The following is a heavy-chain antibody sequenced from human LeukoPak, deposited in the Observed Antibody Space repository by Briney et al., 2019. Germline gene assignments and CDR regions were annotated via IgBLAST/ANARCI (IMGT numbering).Heavy chain of an antibody. CDR1: GGSFSGYY. V-gene: IGHV4-34*01. J-gene: IGHJ5*02. D-gene: IGHD3-10*01. CDR2: INHSGST. Sequence: SETLSLTCAVYGGSFSGYYWSWIRQPPGKGLEWIGEINHSGSTNYNPSLKSRVTISVDTSKNQFSLKLSSVTAADTAVYYCARQDYYGSSDPWGQGTLVTVSS. CDR3: ARQDYYGSSDP.